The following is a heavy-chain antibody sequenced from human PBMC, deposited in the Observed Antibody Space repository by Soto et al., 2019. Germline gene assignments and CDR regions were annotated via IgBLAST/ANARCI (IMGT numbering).Heavy chain of an antibody. CDR1: GGSFSGYY. CDR2: INHSGST. D-gene: IGHD6-19*01. J-gene: IGHJ4*02. Sequence: QVQLQQWGAGLLKPSETLSLTCAVYGGSFSGYYWSWIRQPPGKGLEWIGEINHSGSTNYNPSLKSRVTISVDTSKNQFSLKLSSVSAADTAVYYCARGRSGWSHNWGQGTLVTASS. CDR3: ARGRSGWSHN. V-gene: IGHV4-34*01.